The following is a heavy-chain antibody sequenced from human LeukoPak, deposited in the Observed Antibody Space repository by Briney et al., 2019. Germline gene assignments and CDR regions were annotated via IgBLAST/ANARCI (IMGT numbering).Heavy chain of an antibody. V-gene: IGHV3-7*03. J-gene: IGHJ3*02. CDR2: IKQDGSEK. CDR3: ARDRLRYFDWLLSEVDVFDI. D-gene: IGHD3-9*01. Sequence: GGSLRLSCAASGFTFSSCLMSWVRPAPGKGLEWVANIKQDGSEKYYVDSVKGRFTLSRDNAKNSLYLQMNSRRAEDTAVYYCARDRLRYFDWLLSEVDVFDIWGQGTMVTVSS. CDR1: GFTFSSCL.